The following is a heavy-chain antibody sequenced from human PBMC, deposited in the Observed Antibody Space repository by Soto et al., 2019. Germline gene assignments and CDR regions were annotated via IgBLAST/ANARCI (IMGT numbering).Heavy chain of an antibody. D-gene: IGHD2-8*01. CDR3: ARGLGTNAGGS. Sequence: QVRLVQSGAEVKKPGSSVKVSCKASGGTFSSYTISWVRQAPGQGLEWMGRIIPIFGTTTYAQKFQGRVTITADESTRTAYMELSSLRSEDTAVYYCARGLGTNAGGSWGQGTLVTVSS. CDR1: GGTFSSYT. J-gene: IGHJ4*02. CDR2: IIPIFGTT. V-gene: IGHV1-69*15.